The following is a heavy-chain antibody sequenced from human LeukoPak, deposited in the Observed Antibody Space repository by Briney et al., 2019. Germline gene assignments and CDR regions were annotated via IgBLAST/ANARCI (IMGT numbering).Heavy chain of an antibody. V-gene: IGHV4-59*11. Sequence: PSETLSLTCTVSGGSISSHYWSWIRQPPGKGLEWSGYTYYSGSTNYNPSLKSRVTISVDTSKNQFSLKLSSVTAADTAVYYCARAPWDSMSSGSYYDDYYYMDVWGKGTTVTVSS. D-gene: IGHD1-26*01. CDR1: GGSISSHY. CDR3: ARAPWDSMSSGSYYDDYYYMDV. CDR2: TYYSGST. J-gene: IGHJ6*03.